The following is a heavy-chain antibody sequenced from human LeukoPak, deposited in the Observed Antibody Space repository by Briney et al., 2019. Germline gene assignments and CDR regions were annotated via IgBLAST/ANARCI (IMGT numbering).Heavy chain of an antibody. D-gene: IGHD5-12*01. Sequence: GGSLRLYCAASGFTFSSYGIHWVRQAPGKGLEWVAVIWYDGSNKYYADSVKGRFTISRDNSKNTLYLQMNSLRAEDTAVYYCARDAGYSGYDQKDNWFDPWGQGTLVTVSS. CDR3: ARDAGYSGYDQKDNWFDP. V-gene: IGHV3-33*01. J-gene: IGHJ5*02. CDR2: IWYDGSNK. CDR1: GFTFSSYG.